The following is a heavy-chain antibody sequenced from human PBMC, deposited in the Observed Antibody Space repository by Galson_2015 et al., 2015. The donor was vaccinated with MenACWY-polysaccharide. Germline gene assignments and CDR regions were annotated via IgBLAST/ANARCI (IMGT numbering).Heavy chain of an antibody. V-gene: IGHV3-49*03. CDR1: GFTFGDYA. CDR2: IRSKAYGGTT. D-gene: IGHD6-13*01. CDR3: TRARYSSSWYGPSFDY. J-gene: IGHJ4*02. Sequence: SLRLSCAASGFTFGDYAMSWFRQAPGKGLEWVGFIRSKAYGGTTEYAASVKGRFTISRDDSKSIAYLQMNSLKTEDTAVYYCTRARYSSSWYGPSFDYWGQGTLVTVSS.